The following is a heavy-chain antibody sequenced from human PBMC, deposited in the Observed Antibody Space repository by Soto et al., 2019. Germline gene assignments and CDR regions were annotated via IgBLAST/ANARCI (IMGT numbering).Heavy chain of an antibody. D-gene: IGHD4-17*01. Sequence: TSETLSLTCTVSGGSITNANYYWSWVRQPPGKGPEWIGNIYYSGSTYYNPSLKSRVTISVDTSKNQFSLKLSSVTAADTAVYYCARLVHGDYVFGYYYYYGMDVWGQGTTVTVS. CDR3: ARLVHGDYVFGYYYYYGMDV. J-gene: IGHJ6*02. CDR2: IYYSGST. V-gene: IGHV4-39*01. CDR1: GGSITNANYY.